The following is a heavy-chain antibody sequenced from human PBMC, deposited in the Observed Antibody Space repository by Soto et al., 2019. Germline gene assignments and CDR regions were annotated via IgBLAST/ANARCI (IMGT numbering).Heavy chain of an antibody. CDR3: ARESDHLRGYKYYDMDA. J-gene: IGHJ6*02. CDR1: GFSFSSFG. CDR2: ISYDATND. V-gene: IGHV3-30*03. Sequence: GGSLRLSCAASGFSFSSFGFHWVRQAPGKGLEWVAFISYDATNDYYTDSVKGRCTISRDNSKNTVYLQMDSLRGEDTAVYFCARESDHLRGYKYYDMDAWGQGTTVTVSS.